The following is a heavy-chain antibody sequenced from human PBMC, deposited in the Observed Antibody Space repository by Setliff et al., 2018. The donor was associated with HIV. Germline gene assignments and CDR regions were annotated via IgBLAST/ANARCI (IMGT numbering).Heavy chain of an antibody. V-gene: IGHV3-49*04. D-gene: IGHD3-10*01. CDR3: AVWIREVIS. CDR2: VRSKASSGTK. CDR1: GFNFDDYD. J-gene: IGHJ5*02. Sequence: GGSLRLSCTASGFNFDDYDMSWVRQAPGKGLEWVGFVRSKASSGTKDYAASVKGRFTISRDDSKNSLSLHMNSLKTEDTAVYYCAVWIREVISWGRGTLVTVSS.